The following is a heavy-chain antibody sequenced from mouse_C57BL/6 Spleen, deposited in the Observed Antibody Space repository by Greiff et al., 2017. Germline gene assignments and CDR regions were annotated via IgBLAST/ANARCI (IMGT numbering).Heavy chain of an antibody. CDR1: GIDFSRYW. J-gene: IGHJ1*03. CDR3: ARQAFITTVVARYWYFDV. Sequence: EVKLLESGGGLVQPGGSLKLSCAASGIDFSRYWMSWVRRAPGKGLEWIGEINPDSSTINYAPSLKDKFIISRDNAKNTLYLQMSKVRSEDTALYYCARQAFITTVVARYWYFDVWGTGTTVTVSS. CDR2: INPDSSTI. D-gene: IGHD1-1*01. V-gene: IGHV4-1*01.